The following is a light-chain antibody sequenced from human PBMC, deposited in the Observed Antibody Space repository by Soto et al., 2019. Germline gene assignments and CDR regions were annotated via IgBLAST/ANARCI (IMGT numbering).Light chain of an antibody. CDR3: QQYGSSSYT. CDR2: GAS. Sequence: IVLTQSPGTLSLSPGERETLSCRASQSVSSTYLAWYQHKPGQPPRLLIYGASSRATGIPDRFSGSGSGTDFTLTISRLEPEDFAIYYCQQYGSSSYTFGQGTKLEIK. V-gene: IGKV3-20*01. J-gene: IGKJ2*01. CDR1: QSVSSTY.